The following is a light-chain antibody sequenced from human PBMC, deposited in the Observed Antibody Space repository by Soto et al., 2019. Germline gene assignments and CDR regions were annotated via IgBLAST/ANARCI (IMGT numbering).Light chain of an antibody. CDR2: AAS. Sequence: EVSLPHATLSASVGDRVTITCRASQSISSWLAWYQQKPGKAPKLLMYAASTLQSGVPSRFSGGESGTEYTLTISSLQPEDSATYYCQQLYIFPLTYGQGTGLDIK. CDR1: QSISSW. V-gene: IGKV1-5*01. CDR3: QQLYIFPLT. J-gene: IGKJ5*01.